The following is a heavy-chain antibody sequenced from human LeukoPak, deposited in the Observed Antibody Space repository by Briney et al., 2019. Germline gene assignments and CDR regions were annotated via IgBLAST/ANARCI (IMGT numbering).Heavy chain of an antibody. CDR2: IYDSGST. CDR3: ATSVGGTLFDN. Sequence: PWETLSLTCTVSGDTISIYYWSWIRQPPGKGLEWIGYIYDSGSTDYNPSLKSRVTISLDTSKNQFSLRLSSVTAADTAVYYCATSVGGTLFDNWGQGTLVSVS. CDR1: GDTISIYY. V-gene: IGHV4-59*01. J-gene: IGHJ4*02. D-gene: IGHD1-26*01.